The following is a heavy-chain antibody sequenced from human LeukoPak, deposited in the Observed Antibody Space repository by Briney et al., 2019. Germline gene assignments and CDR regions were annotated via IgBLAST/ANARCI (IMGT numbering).Heavy chain of an antibody. CDR2: ISGSGGST. V-gene: IGHV3-23*01. J-gene: IGHJ4*02. D-gene: IGHD3-16*01. CDR3: ALGGGYVVY. CDR1: GFTFSRYT. Sequence: GGSLRLSCAASGFTFSRYTMNWVRQAPGKGLEWVSAISGSGGSTYYADSVKGRFTISRDNSKNTLYLQMNSLRAEDTAVYYRALGGGYVVYWGQGTLVTVSS.